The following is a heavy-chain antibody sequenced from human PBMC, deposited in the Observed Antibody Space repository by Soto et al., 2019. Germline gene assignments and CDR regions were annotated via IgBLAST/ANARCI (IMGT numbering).Heavy chain of an antibody. D-gene: IGHD3-3*01. Sequence: SVKVSCKASGGTFSSYAISWVRQAPGQGLEWMGGIIPIFGTANYAQKFQGRVTITADESTSTAYMELSSLRSEEKAVYYCARVARFLARAVGENCYYGMDVWGQGAPVTVYS. CDR1: GGTFSSYA. J-gene: IGHJ6*02. CDR3: ARVARFLARAVGENCYYGMDV. V-gene: IGHV1-69*13. CDR2: IIPIFGTA.